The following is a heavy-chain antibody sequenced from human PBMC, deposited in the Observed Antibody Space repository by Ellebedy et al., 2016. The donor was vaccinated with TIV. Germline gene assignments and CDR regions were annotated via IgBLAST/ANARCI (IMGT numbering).Heavy chain of an antibody. J-gene: IGHJ6*02. CDR1: GLTFSDYA. Sequence: GESLKISXAASGLTFSDYAMTWVRQAPGKGLEWVSSISGGGDDGGRTYYADSVKGRFTISRDNSKNTLYLQMNTLRADDTAVYYCAKERTANYYYGMDVWGQGTTVTVSS. D-gene: IGHD2-21*02. CDR3: AKERTANYYYGMDV. V-gene: IGHV3-23*01. CDR2: ISGGGDDGGRT.